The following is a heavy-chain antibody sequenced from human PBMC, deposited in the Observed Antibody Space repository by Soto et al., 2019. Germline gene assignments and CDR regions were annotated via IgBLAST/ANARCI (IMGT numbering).Heavy chain of an antibody. V-gene: IGHV1-2*02. Sequence: QVQLVQSGAEVKKPGASVNVSCKASGYTFTGYYMHWVRQAPGQGLEWMGWINPISGGTNYAQKFQGRVTRTRGTSISTAYMELSRLRSDDTAVYYCARGGSSSWSHFDYWGQGTLVTVSS. D-gene: IGHD6-13*01. J-gene: IGHJ4*02. CDR2: INPISGGT. CDR3: ARGGSSSWSHFDY. CDR1: GYTFTGYY.